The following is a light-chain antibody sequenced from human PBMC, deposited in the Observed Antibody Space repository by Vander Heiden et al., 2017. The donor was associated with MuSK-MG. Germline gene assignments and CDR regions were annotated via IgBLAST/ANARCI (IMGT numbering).Light chain of an antibody. CDR2: DAF. CDR3: QQNDNLPYT. V-gene: IGKV1-33*01. Sequence: GDRVTITCRASQDISSNLNWYQQKPGKAPKLLIYDAFNLETGVPSRFSGSGSGTDFTFTITNLQPEDIAAYYCQQNDNLPYTFGQGTKLXLK. CDR1: QDISSN. J-gene: IGKJ2*01.